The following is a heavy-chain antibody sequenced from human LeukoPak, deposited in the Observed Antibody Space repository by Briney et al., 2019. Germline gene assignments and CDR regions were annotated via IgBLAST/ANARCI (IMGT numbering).Heavy chain of an antibody. J-gene: IGHJ4*02. V-gene: IGHV3-23*01. Sequence: GGSLRLSCAASGFTFSSYDMSWVRQAPGKGLEWISTITGSGDNAYYADSVKGRFTISRDNSKSTLYLQMISLRADDTAVYYCASPNRFDYWGQGTLVTVSS. CDR3: ASPNRFDY. CDR2: ITGSGDNA. CDR1: GFTFSSYD. D-gene: IGHD1-14*01.